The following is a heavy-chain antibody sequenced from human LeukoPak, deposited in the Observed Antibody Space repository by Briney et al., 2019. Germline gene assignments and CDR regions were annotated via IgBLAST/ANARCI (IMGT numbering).Heavy chain of an antibody. CDR1: NFTFGSYG. D-gene: IGHD1-26*01. CDR2: ISYEGSDK. Sequence: GGSLRLSCAASNFTFGSYGMNWVRHIPGKGLQWVAYISYEGSDKYYTDSVKGRFTISRDNSKNTLSLQMNSLRAEDTALYYCAKDMSDSWTLDYWGQGTLVTVSS. CDR3: AKDMSDSWTLDY. J-gene: IGHJ4*02. V-gene: IGHV3-30*02.